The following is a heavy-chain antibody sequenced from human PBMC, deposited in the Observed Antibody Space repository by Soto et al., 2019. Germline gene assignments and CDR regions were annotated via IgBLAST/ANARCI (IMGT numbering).Heavy chain of an antibody. J-gene: IGHJ4*02. D-gene: IGHD3-22*01. Sequence: ASVKVSCKASGYTFTSYGISWVRQAPGQGLEWMGWISAYNGNTNYAQKLQGRVTMTTDTSTSTAYMGLRSLRSDDTAVYYCARVTTMIVVVPPDYWGQGTLVTVSS. V-gene: IGHV1-18*01. CDR3: ARVTTMIVVVPPDY. CDR2: ISAYNGNT. CDR1: GYTFTSYG.